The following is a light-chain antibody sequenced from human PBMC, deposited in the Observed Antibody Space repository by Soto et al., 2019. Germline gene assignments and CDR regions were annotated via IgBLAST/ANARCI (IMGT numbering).Light chain of an antibody. CDR3: AAWDDSLNGRV. V-gene: IGLV1-44*01. J-gene: IGLJ3*02. Sequence: QPVLTQPPSASGTPGQRVAISCSGSNSNIGSKTVTWYQQLPGTAPKLLVYGDNQRPSGVPDRFSGSKSGTSASLAISGLQSEDEADYYCAAWDDSLNGRVFGGGTKLTVL. CDR2: GDN. CDR1: NSNIGSKT.